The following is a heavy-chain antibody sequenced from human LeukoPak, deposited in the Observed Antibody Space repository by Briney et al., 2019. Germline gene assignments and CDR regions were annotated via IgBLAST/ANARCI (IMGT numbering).Heavy chain of an antibody. CDR3: ARATVGPLYSLHY. J-gene: IGHJ4*02. Sequence: PSETLSLACAVYGGSFSGYYWSWIRQPPGKGLEWIGEINHSGSTNYNPSLKSRFTISVDTSKNQFSLKLSSVTAADTAVYYCARATVGPLYSLHYWGPGTLVTVSS. V-gene: IGHV4-34*01. CDR2: INHSGST. CDR1: GGSFSGYY. D-gene: IGHD2-15*01.